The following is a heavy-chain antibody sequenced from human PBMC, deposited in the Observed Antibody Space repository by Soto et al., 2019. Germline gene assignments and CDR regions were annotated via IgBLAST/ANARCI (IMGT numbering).Heavy chain of an antibody. J-gene: IGHJ6*02. CDR1: GFTFSSYS. CDR3: ARSFSYGYFHYSGMDV. V-gene: IGHV3-21*01. Sequence: GGSLRLSCAASGFTFSSYSMNWVRQAPGKGLEWVSSISSSSSYIYYADSVKGRFTISRDNAKNSLYLQMNSLRAEDTAVYYCARSFSYGYFHYSGMDVWGQGTTVTV. CDR2: ISSSSSYI. D-gene: IGHD5-18*01.